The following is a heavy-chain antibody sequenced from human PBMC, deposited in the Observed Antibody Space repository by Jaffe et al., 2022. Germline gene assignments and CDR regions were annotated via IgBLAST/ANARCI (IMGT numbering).Heavy chain of an antibody. CDR1: GGSISSSNW. CDR2: IYHSGST. V-gene: IGHV4-4*02. Sequence: QVQLQESGPGLVKPSGTLSLTCAVSGGSISSSNWWSWIRQPPGKGLEWIGEIYHSGSTNYNPSLKSRVTISVDKSKNQFSLKLSSVTAADTAVYYCARIRHYYGSGSYPPNRNYYYYMDVWGKGTTVTVSS. J-gene: IGHJ6*03. D-gene: IGHD3-10*01. CDR3: ARIRHYYGSGSYPPNRNYYYYMDV.